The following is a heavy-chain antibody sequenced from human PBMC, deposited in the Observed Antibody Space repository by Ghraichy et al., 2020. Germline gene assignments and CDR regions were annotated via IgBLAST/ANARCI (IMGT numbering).Heavy chain of an antibody. CDR2: INHSGST. CDR1: GGSFSGYY. J-gene: IGHJ3*02. D-gene: IGHD6-19*01. Sequence: GSLSLTCAVYGGSFSGYYWSWIRQPPGKGLEWIGEINHSGSTNYNPSLKSRVTISVDTSKNQFSLKLSSVTAADTAVYYCARVAAVAGNGGAFDIWGQGTMVTVSS. CDR3: ARVAAVAGNGGAFDI. V-gene: IGHV4-34*01.